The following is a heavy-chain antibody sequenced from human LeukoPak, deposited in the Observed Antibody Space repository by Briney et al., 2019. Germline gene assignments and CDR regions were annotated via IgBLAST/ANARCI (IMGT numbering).Heavy chain of an antibody. V-gene: IGHV1-69*05. J-gene: IGHJ4*02. D-gene: IGHD2-15*01. Sequence: SVKVSCKASGGTFSSYAISWVRQAPGQGLKWMGGIIPIFGTANYAQKFQGRVTITTDESTSTAYMELSSLRAEDTAVYYCAKDRGTYCSGGSCYSGTAMVPYYFDYWGQGTLVTVSS. CDR2: IIPIFGTA. CDR1: GGTFSSYA. CDR3: AKDRGTYCSGGSCYSGTAMVPYYFDY.